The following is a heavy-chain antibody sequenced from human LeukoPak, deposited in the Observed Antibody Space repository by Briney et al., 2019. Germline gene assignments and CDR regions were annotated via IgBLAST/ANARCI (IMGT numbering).Heavy chain of an antibody. D-gene: IGHD6-13*01. CDR3: GSSSSWSYIDY. V-gene: IGHV3-53*01. CDR1: GFTVSRNY. Sequence: GGSLRLSCAASGFTVSRNYMSWVRQAPGQGLEWVSVIYSGGSTYDADSLKGRFTISRDNSKNTVYLQMNSLRAEDTAVYYCGSSSSWSYIDYWGQGTLVTVSS. CDR2: IYSGGST. J-gene: IGHJ4*02.